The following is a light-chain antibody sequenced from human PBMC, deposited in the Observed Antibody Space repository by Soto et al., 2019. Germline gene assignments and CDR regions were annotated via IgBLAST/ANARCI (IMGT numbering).Light chain of an antibody. Sequence: DVVMTQSPISLPVTLGQPASISCRSSQSLVYSDGNTYLNWFHQRPGQSPRRLIYKVSNRDSGVPDRFSGSGSGTEFTLKISRVEAEDVGVYYCMQGTHWPKMYTFGQGTKLDIK. J-gene: IGKJ2*01. CDR1: QSLVYSDGNTY. CDR2: KVS. V-gene: IGKV2-30*01. CDR3: MQGTHWPKMYT.